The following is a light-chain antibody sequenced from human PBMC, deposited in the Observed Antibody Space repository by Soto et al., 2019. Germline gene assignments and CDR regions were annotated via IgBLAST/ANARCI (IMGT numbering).Light chain of an antibody. Sequence: EIVMTQSPGTLSVSPGEGATLSCRASQSVSINVAWYQHKPGQGPRLLIHTASTRAAGVPARFSGSGSGTEFTLTISSLQSEDFAVYYCQQYNDWPPLTFGGGTKMEIK. J-gene: IGKJ4*01. CDR1: QSVSIN. CDR2: TAS. CDR3: QQYNDWPPLT. V-gene: IGKV3-15*01.